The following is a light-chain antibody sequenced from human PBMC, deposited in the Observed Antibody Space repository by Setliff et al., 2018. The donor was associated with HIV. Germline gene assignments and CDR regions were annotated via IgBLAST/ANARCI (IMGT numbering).Light chain of an antibody. J-gene: IGLJ1*01. Sequence: GPSLPCGGPGTPGQRVTISCSGSSSNIGSNTVNWYRQLPGTAPKLLIYSNNQRPSGVPDRFSGSKSGTSASLGISGLQSEDEADYYCAAWDDSLNGQVFGTGTKVTVL. CDR3: AAWDDSLNGQV. V-gene: IGLV1-44*01. CDR2: SNN. CDR1: SSNIGSNT.